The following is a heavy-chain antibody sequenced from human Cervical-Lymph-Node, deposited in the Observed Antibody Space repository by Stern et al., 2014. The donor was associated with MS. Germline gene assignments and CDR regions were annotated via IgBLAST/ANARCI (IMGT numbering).Heavy chain of an antibody. CDR2: INPNTGDT. V-gene: IGHV1-2*02. D-gene: IGHD6-19*01. CDR3: AAVSTTSSASPFDY. J-gene: IGHJ4*02. CDR1: RYTFTAYS. Sequence: VQLVQSGAEVKKPGASLKVSCKTSRYTFTAYSFHWVRQAPGQGLQWMVWINPNTGDTTYAKTFRGRVTMTRDSSINTVYMELSRLTSDDTAVYYCAAVSTTSSASPFDYWGQGTLLTVSS.